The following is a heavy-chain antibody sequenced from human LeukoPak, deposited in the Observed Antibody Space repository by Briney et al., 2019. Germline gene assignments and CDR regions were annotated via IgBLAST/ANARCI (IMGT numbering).Heavy chain of an antibody. CDR1: GFIFSGLW. CDR2: IKQDGTEK. D-gene: IGHD3-16*01. Sequence: GGSLRLSCAASGFIFSGLWMTWVRQAPGKGLEWVANIKQDGTEKYYVDSVKGRFTISRDNAKSSLYLQMNSLRVEDTAVYYCVRGKGDDYWGQGTLVTVSS. CDR3: VRGKGDDY. V-gene: IGHV3-7*03. J-gene: IGHJ4*02.